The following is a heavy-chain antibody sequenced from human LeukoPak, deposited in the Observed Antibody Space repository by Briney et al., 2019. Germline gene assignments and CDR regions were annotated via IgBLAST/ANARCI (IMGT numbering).Heavy chain of an antibody. CDR2: IYYSGST. CDR3: ARAFRYDILTGYYPPDY. Sequence: SETLSLTCTVSGGSISSYYWSWIRQPPGKGLEWIGYIYYSGSTNYNPSLKSRVTISVDTSKNQFSLKLSSVTAADTAVYYCARAFRYDILTGYYPPDYWGQGTLVTVSS. CDR1: GGSISSYY. V-gene: IGHV4-59*01. J-gene: IGHJ4*02. D-gene: IGHD3-9*01.